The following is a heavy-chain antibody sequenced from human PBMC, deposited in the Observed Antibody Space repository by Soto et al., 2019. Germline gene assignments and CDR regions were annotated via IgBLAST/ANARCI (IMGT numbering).Heavy chain of an antibody. Sequence: ASVKVSCKASGYTFTGYYMHWVRQAPGQGLEWMGWISAYNGNTNYAQKLQGRVTMTTDTSTSTAYMELRSLRSDDTAVYYCARDTYYYDSSGQVHYYYYGMDVWGQGTTVTVSS. CDR3: ARDTYYYDSSGQVHYYYYGMDV. J-gene: IGHJ6*02. CDR1: GYTFTGYY. D-gene: IGHD3-22*01. CDR2: ISAYNGNT. V-gene: IGHV1-18*04.